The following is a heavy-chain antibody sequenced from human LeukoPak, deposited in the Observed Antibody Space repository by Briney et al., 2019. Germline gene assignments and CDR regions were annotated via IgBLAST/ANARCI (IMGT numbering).Heavy chain of an antibody. V-gene: IGHV1-69*06. Sequence: ASVKVSCKASGGTFSSYAISWVRQAPGQGLEWMGGIIPTFGTANYAQKFQGRVTITADKSTSTAYMELSSLRSEDTAVYYCARSLCSGGSCYPSSGGFDPWGQGTLVTVSS. J-gene: IGHJ5*02. CDR3: ARSLCSGGSCYPSSGGFDP. D-gene: IGHD2-15*01. CDR2: IIPTFGTA. CDR1: GGTFSSYA.